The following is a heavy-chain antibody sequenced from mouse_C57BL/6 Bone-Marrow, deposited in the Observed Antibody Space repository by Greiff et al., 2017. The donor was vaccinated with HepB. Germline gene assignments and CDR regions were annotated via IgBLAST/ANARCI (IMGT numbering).Heavy chain of an antibody. CDR3: ARDSYGSSWGFAY. CDR2: ISYDGSN. J-gene: IGHJ3*01. CDR1: GYSITSGYY. Sequence: DVKLQESGPGLVKPSQSLSLTCSVTGYSITSGYYWNWIRQFPGNKLEWMGYISYDGSNNYNPSLKNRISITRDTSKNQFFLKLNSVTTEDTATYYCARDSYGSSWGFAYWGQGTLVTVSA. D-gene: IGHD1-1*01. V-gene: IGHV3-6*01.